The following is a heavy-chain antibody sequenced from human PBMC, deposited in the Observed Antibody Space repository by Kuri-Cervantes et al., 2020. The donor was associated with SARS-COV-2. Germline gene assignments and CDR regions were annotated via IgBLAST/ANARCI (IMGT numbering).Heavy chain of an antibody. CDR3: ATDYRGGAILWTGFDI. J-gene: IGHJ3*02. D-gene: IGHD3-16*02. CDR1: GYTFTGYY. Sequence: ASVKVSCKASGYTFTGYYMHWVRQAPGQGLEWMGWINPNSGGTNYAQKFQGWVTMTRDTSISTAYMELSRLRSEDTAVYYCATDYRGGAILWTGFDIWGQGTMVTVSS. CDR2: INPNSGGT. V-gene: IGHV1-2*04.